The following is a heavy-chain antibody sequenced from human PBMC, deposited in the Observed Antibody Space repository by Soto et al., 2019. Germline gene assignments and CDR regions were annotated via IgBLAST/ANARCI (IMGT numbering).Heavy chain of an antibody. J-gene: IGHJ3*02. CDR2: IYHSGST. D-gene: IGHD3-22*01. Sequence: PSETLSLTCAVSGGSISSGGYSWSWIRQPPGKGLEWIGYIYHSGSTYYNPSLKSRVTISVDRSKNQFSLKLSSVTAADTAVYYCARVQYYYDSSGYFEGGEAFDIWGQGTMVTGSS. CDR3: ARVQYYYDSSGYFEGGEAFDI. V-gene: IGHV4-30-2*01. CDR1: GGSISSGGYS.